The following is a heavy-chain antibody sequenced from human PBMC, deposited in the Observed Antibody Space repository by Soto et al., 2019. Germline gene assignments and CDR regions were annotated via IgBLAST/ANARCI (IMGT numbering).Heavy chain of an antibody. CDR3: RLYSSGWYLTNFDY. CDR1: GFTFSSYA. V-gene: IGHV3-23*01. J-gene: IGHJ4*02. Sequence: PGGSLRLSCAASGFTFSSYAMSWVRQAPGKGLEWVSAISGSGGSTYYADSVKGRFTISRDNSKNTLYLQMNSLRAEDTAVYYCRLYSSGWYLTNFDYWGQGTLVTVSS. CDR2: ISGSGGST. D-gene: IGHD6-19*01.